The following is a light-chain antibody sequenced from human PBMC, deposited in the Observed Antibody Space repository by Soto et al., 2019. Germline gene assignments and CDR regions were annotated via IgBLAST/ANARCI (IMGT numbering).Light chain of an antibody. CDR3: QQYNSSSWT. Sequence: DIQMTQSPSTLSSSVGDRVTITCRASQSISIWLAWYQQKPGKAPKFLIYDASSLESGVPSRFSGSGSGTEFTLTISSLQPDDFATYYCQQYNSSSWTFGQGTKVEIK. CDR2: DAS. CDR1: QSISIW. J-gene: IGKJ1*01. V-gene: IGKV1-5*01.